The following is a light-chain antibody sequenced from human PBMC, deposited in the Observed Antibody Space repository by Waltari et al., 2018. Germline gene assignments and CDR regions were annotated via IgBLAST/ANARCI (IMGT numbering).Light chain of an antibody. Sequence: DIQVTQSPPSLSASVGDRVIITCRASQSIISYLNWYQQKPGVAPMLLIYAASSLQSEVPSRFRRSESGTEFTLTISRLKPEDFATYYCRQSYSTSPSFGVGTKVDIK. J-gene: IGKJ4*01. V-gene: IGKV1-39*01. CDR1: QSIISY. CDR2: AAS. CDR3: RQSYSTSPS.